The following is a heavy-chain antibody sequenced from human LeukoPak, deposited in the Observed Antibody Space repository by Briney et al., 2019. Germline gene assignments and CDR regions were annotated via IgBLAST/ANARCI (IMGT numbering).Heavy chain of an antibody. J-gene: IGHJ3*02. V-gene: IGHV3-21*01. D-gene: IGHD1-26*01. CDR2: ITSSSRYI. CDR3: ARDPSYRGFDAFDI. CDR1: GFTFSSYS. Sequence: GGSLRLSCAASGFTFSSYSMNWVRQAPGKGLEWVSSITSSSRYIYYADSVKGRFTISRDNAKNSLYLQMNYLRAEDTAVYYCARDPSYRGFDAFDIWGQGTMVTVSS.